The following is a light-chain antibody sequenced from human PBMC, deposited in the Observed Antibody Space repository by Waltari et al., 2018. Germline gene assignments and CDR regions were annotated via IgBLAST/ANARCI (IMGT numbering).Light chain of an antibody. CDR2: SHN. CDR3: AAWDDSLNGFYV. CDR1: SSNVGSST. Sequence: QSVLTQPPSASGTPGQTVTISCSGSSSNVGSSTVSWYQQLPGTPPKLRIFSHNQRPSGVPDRFSGSKSGTSASLAISGLQSEDEADYFCAAWDDSLNGFYVFGTGTRVTVL. J-gene: IGLJ1*01. V-gene: IGLV1-44*01.